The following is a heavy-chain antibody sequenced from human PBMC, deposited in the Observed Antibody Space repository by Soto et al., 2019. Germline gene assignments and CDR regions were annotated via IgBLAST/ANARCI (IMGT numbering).Heavy chain of an antibody. D-gene: IGHD6-13*01. V-gene: IGHV3-30*18. CDR2: ISYDGSNK. Sequence: QVQLVESGGGVVQPGRSLRLSCAASGFTFSSYGMRWVRQAPGKGLEWVAVISYDGSNKYYADSVKGRFTISRDNSKNTLYLQMNSLRAEDTAVYYCAKDVPVYSSSWPAWGQGTLVTVSS. J-gene: IGHJ5*02. CDR1: GFTFSSYG. CDR3: AKDVPVYSSSWPA.